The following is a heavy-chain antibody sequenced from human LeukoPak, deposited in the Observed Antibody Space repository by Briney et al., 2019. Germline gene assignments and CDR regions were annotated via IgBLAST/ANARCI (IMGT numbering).Heavy chain of an antibody. Sequence: SETLSLTCGVSGDSIRSDYWFSWVRQPPGKGLEWIGSIYYSGSTYYNPSLKSRVTISVDTSKNQFSLKLSSVTAADTAVYYCARAVVTMYYFDYWGQGTLVTVSS. CDR3: ARAVVTMYYFDY. CDR1: GDSIRSDYW. D-gene: IGHD4-23*01. J-gene: IGHJ4*02. V-gene: IGHV4-38-2*01. CDR2: IYYSGST.